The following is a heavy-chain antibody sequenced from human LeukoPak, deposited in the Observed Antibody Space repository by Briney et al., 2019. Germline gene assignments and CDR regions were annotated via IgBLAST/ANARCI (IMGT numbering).Heavy chain of an antibody. CDR3: AKEAATPRDY. Sequence: GGSLRLSCAASTFTFSSYAMSWVRQAPGKGLEWVSAISAGADSTYYADSVQGRFTISRDNSKNTLFLQMNSLRAEDTAVYYCAKEAATPRDYWGQGTLVTVSS. CDR2: ISAGADST. D-gene: IGHD2-15*01. J-gene: IGHJ4*02. V-gene: IGHV3-23*01. CDR1: TFTFSSYA.